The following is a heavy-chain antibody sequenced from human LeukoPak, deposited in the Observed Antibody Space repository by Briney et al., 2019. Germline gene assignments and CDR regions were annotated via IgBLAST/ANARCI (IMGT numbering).Heavy chain of an antibody. CDR1: GGSISGDH. Sequence: SETLSLTCTVSGGSISGDHWNWIRQPPGKGLEWIGYVYSSGNTNYNPSLKSRVTISIDTSENQFSLKLSSVTAADTAVYYCARRNDFGIWGQGTMVTVSS. CDR3: ARRNDFGI. CDR2: VYSSGNT. J-gene: IGHJ3*02. V-gene: IGHV4-59*08.